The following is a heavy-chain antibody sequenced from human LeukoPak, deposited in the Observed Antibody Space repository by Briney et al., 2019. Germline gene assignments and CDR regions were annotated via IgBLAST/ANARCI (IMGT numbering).Heavy chain of an antibody. D-gene: IGHD6-6*01. J-gene: IGHJ4*02. Sequence: ASVKVSCKASGYTFTSYYMHWVRQAPGQGLEWMGWINPNSGGTNYAQKFQGRVTMTRDTSISTAYMELSRLRSDDTAVYYCARALGSSSPYYFDYWGQGTLDTVSS. CDR3: ARALGSSSPYYFDY. V-gene: IGHV1-2*02. CDR1: GYTFTSYY. CDR2: INPNSGGT.